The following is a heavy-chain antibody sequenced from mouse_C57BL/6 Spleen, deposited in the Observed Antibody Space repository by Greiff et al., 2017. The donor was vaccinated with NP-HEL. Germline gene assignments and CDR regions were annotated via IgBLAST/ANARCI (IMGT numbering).Heavy chain of an antibody. CDR2: INPNNGGT. Sequence: EVQLQQSGPELVKPGASVKIPCKASGYTFTDYNMDWVKQSPGKSLEWIGDINPNNGGTIYNQKFKGKATLTVDKSSSTAYMELRSLTSEDTAVYYCARPPLDWYFDVWGTGTTVTVSS. V-gene: IGHV1-18*01. J-gene: IGHJ1*03. D-gene: IGHD4-1*01. CDR1: GYTFTDYN. CDR3: ARPPLDWYFDV.